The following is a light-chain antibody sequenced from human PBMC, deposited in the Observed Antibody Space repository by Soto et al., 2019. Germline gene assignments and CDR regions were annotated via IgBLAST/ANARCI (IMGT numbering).Light chain of an antibody. Sequence: DIQMTQSPSAMSASVGDRVTITCWASQGIGNVLTWFQQKPGKVPKRLIYATSSLQDGVPARFSGTGSGTEFTLTISSLQPEDFATYYCLQHASYPFTFGGGTKVEIK. CDR2: ATS. CDR3: LQHASYPFT. V-gene: IGKV1-17*03. J-gene: IGKJ4*01. CDR1: QGIGNV.